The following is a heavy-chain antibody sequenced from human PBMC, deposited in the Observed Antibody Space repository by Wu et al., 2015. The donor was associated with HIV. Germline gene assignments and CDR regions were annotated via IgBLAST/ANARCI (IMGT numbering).Heavy chain of an antibody. CDR3: ARAGRGSSWYSGWFDP. J-gene: IGHJ5*02. Sequence: QVQLVQSGAEIKKPGSSVKVSCKASGGTFSKSGFTWVRQAPGQGLEWMGIINPSGGSTSYAQKFQGRVTMTRDTSTSTVYMELSSLRSEDTAVYYCARAGRGSSWYSGWFDPWGQGTLVTVSS. D-gene: IGHD6-13*01. CDR1: GGTFSKSG. CDR2: INPSGGST. V-gene: IGHV1-46*03.